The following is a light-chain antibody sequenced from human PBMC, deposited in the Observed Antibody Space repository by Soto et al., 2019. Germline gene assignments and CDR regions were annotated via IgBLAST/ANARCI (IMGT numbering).Light chain of an antibody. V-gene: IGKV3-20*01. CDR1: QSVSSSY. CDR3: QQYGNSPPNT. Sequence: EIVLTQSPGPLSLSPGERATLSCRASQSVSSSYLAWYQQKPGQAPRLLIYGASSRATGIPDRFSGSGSGTDFTLTISRLEPEDFAVYFCQQYGNSPPNTFGQGTKVEIK. J-gene: IGKJ2*01. CDR2: GAS.